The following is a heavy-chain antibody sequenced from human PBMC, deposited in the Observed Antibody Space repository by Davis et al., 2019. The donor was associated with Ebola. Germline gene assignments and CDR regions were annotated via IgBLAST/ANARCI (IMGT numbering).Heavy chain of an antibody. D-gene: IGHD2-8*01. CDR3: AKGVVLMVYAITQAFDY. J-gene: IGHJ4*02. Sequence: PGGSLRLSCAVSGFTFSSYWMSWVRQAPGKGLEWVANIKQDGSEIHYVDSVKGRFTISRDNTKNSLYLQMNSLRAEDTAVYYCAKGVVLMVYAITQAFDYWGQGTLVTVSS. CDR2: IKQDGSEI. V-gene: IGHV3-7*01. CDR1: GFTFSSYW.